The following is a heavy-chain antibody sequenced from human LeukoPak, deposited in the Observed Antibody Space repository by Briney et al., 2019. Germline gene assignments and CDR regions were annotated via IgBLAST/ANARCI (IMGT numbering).Heavy chain of an antibody. CDR3: ASDYIAAAGTTLDY. V-gene: IGHV3-30*04. D-gene: IGHD6-13*01. Sequence: PGRSLRLSCAASGFTFSSYAMHWVRQAPGKGLEWVAVISYDGSNKYYADSVKGRFTIPRDNSKNTLYLQMNSLRAEDTAVYYCASDYIAAAGTTLDYWGQGTLGTVSS. J-gene: IGHJ4*02. CDR1: GFTFSSYA. CDR2: ISYDGSNK.